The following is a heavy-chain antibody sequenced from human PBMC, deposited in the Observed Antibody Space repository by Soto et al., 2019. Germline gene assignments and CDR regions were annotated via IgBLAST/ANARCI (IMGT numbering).Heavy chain of an antibody. D-gene: IGHD6-13*01. CDR2: IIPIFGTA. CDR3: ARFIAAAISFRWFDP. Sequence: GASVKVSCKASGGTFSSYAISWVRQAPGQGLEWMGGIIPIFGTANYAQKFQGRVTITADESTSTAYMELSSLRSEDTAVYYCARFIAAAISFRWFDPWGQGTLVTVSS. V-gene: IGHV1-69*13. CDR1: GGTFSSYA. J-gene: IGHJ5*02.